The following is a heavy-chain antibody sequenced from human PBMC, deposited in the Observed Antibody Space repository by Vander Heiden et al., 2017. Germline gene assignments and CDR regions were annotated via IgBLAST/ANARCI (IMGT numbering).Heavy chain of an antibody. CDR1: GFPFSSYS. D-gene: IGHD3-3*01. V-gene: IGHV3-21*01. CDR3: ARDRGDFWSGYYYDGMDV. Sequence: EVQLVESGGGLVKPGGSLRLSCAASGFPFSSYSMNWVRQAPGKGLEWVSSISSSSSYIYYADSVKGRFTISRDNAKNSLYLQMNSLRAEDTAVYYCARDRGDFWSGYYYDGMDVWGQGTTVTVSS. J-gene: IGHJ6*02. CDR2: ISSSSSYI.